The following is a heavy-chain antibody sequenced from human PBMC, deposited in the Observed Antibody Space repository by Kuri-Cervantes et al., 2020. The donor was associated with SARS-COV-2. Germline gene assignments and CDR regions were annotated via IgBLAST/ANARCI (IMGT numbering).Heavy chain of an antibody. CDR1: GFTFKSYG. CDR2: VSYDGTNN. V-gene: IGHV3-30*18. J-gene: IGHJ5*02. D-gene: IGHD2-2*01. Sequence: GESLKISCVASGFTFKSYGIHWIRQAPGKGLEWVAVVSYDGTNNYYADSVKGRFSITRDNSQSTAYLQLNSLRPEDTAVYYCAKDKASTLVVPAAISWFDPWGQGTLVTVSS. CDR3: AKDKASTLVVPAAISWFDP.